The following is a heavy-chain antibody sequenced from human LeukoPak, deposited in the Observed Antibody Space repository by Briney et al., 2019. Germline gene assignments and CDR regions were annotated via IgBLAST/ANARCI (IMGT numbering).Heavy chain of an antibody. J-gene: IGHJ4*02. CDR2: MYSGGHT. Sequence: GGPLSLSCVASGFSVSSNYMSWLRQAPGRGLEWVSVMYSGGHTYYADSVKGRFTVSRDYSKHTLYLQVNRLRAEDTVVYYGARDPHPSHLDSWGEKTLVTVSS. V-gene: IGHV3-53*01. CDR3: ARDPHPSHLDS. CDR1: GFSVSSNY.